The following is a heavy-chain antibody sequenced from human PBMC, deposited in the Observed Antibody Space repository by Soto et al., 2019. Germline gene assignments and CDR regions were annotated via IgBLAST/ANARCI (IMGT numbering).Heavy chain of an antibody. CDR1: GFTFSHVW. CDR3: ATEASCSSTNCLRAVDI. D-gene: IGHD2-2*01. V-gene: IGHV3-15*01. CDR2: IKRKIDGATI. Sequence: EVQLVESGGGLEKPGGSLRLSCAASGFTFSHVWMSWVRQAPGKGLEWVGRIKRKIDGATIDYAAPVKGRFTISRDDSKVALYLQMISLKTEDTAVYYCATEASCSSTNCLRAVDIWCQGTVVTGSS. J-gene: IGHJ3*02.